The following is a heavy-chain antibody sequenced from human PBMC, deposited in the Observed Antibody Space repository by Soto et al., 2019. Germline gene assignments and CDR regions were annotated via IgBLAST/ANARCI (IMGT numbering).Heavy chain of an antibody. D-gene: IGHD3-10*01. Sequence: GGSLRLSCAASGFTVSSNYMTWVRQAPGKGLEWVSVIYRSGATYYPDSVRGRFTASRDYSHNTLYLQMDSLRVEDTAVYYCARDSGMIRGSYGVDVWGPGATVTVSS. CDR3: ARDSGMIRGSYGVDV. CDR2: IYRSGAT. V-gene: IGHV3-53*01. CDR1: GFTVSSNY. J-gene: IGHJ6*02.